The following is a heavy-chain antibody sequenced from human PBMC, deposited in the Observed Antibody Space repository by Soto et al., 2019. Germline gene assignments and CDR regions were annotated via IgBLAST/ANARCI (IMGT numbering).Heavy chain of an antibody. J-gene: IGHJ4*02. D-gene: IGHD2-2*01. Sequence: QVQLVQSGAEVKKPGSSVKVSCKASGGTFSSYAISWVRQAPGQGLEWMGGIIPIFGTANYAQKFQGRVTITADESMSTAYMELSSLRSEDTAVYYCARVPSGASCRLCYFDYWGQGTLVTVSS. CDR1: GGTFSSYA. CDR3: ARVPSGASCRLCYFDY. V-gene: IGHV1-69*01. CDR2: IIPIFGTA.